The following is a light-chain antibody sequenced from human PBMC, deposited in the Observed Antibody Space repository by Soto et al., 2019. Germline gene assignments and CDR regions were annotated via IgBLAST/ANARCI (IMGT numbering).Light chain of an antibody. CDR1: SSDVGGYHY. J-gene: IGLJ1*01. Sequence: QSALTQPASVSGSPGQSITVSCTGTSSDVGGYHYVSWYQLHPGKAPKLILFEVSIRPSGVSYRFSGSKSGNTASLTISGLQAEDEADYFCSSYSISTAYLFGTGTKVTVL. V-gene: IGLV2-14*01. CDR3: SSYSISTAYL. CDR2: EVS.